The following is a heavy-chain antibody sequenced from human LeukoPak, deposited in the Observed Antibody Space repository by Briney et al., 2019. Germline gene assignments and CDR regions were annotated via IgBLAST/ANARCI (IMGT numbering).Heavy chain of an antibody. D-gene: IGHD5-18*01. J-gene: IGHJ4*02. CDR2: IYTSGST. CDR3: ASIGTLQLYLVY. Sequence: SSQTLSLTCTVSGGSISSGSYYWSWIRQPAGKGLEWIGRIYTSGSTNYNPSLKSRVTISVDTSKNQFSLKLSSVTAADTAVYYCASIGTLQLYLVYWGQGTLVTVSS. V-gene: IGHV4-61*02. CDR1: GGSISSGSYY.